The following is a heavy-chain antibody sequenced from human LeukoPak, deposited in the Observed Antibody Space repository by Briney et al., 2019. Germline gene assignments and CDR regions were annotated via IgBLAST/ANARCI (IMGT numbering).Heavy chain of an antibody. CDR2: ITGGGDT. Sequence: GGSLRLSCTASGFTFSNYAMMWVRQAPGKGLEWVSSITGGGDTYYVDSVKGRFTVSRDNSKNTLYLQINSLTADDTALYYCAKGKAAGAVDWFDPWGQGTLVTVSS. CDR3: AKGKAAGAVDWFDP. J-gene: IGHJ5*02. D-gene: IGHD6-13*01. V-gene: IGHV3-23*01. CDR1: GFTFSNYA.